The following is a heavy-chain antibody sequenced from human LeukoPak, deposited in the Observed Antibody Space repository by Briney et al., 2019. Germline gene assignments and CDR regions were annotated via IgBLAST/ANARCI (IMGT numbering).Heavy chain of an antibody. CDR1: GGTFSSYA. D-gene: IGHD6-6*01. J-gene: IGHJ5*02. CDR3: AGLRFSSSSGWFDP. V-gene: IGHV1-69*04. Sequence: GASVKVSCKASGGTFSSYAISWVRQAPGQGLEWMGRIIPILGIANYAQKFQGRVTITADKSTSTAYMELSSLRSEDTAVYYCAGLRFSSSSGWFDPWGQGTLVTVSS. CDR2: IIPILGIA.